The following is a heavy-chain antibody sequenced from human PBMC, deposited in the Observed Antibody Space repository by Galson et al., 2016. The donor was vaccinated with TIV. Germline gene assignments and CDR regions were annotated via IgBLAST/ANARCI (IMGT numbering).Heavy chain of an antibody. V-gene: IGHV6-1*01. D-gene: IGHD2-2*01. J-gene: IGHJ3*02. CDR2: TYYRSEWYN. CDR3: TRAAGKNGASCYATCETFDI. CDR1: GDSVSSISAA. Sequence: CAISGDSVSSISAAWNWIRQSPSRGLEWLGRTYYRSEWYNDYAVSVKSRMTINPDTSKNQFSLQLRSVTPEDTGVYYCTRAAGKNGASCYATCETFDIWGQGTMVTVSS.